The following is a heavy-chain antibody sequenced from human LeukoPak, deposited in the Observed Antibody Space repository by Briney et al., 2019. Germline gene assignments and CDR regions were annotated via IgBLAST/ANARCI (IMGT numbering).Heavy chain of an antibody. J-gene: IGHJ4*02. D-gene: IGHD6-19*01. Sequence: QPGGSLRLSCAASGFTFSSYGMHWVRQAPGKGLEWVAVISYDGSNKYYADSVKGRFTISRDNAKNSLSLQMNSLRVEDTAVYYCASWPVGWYGEDSWGQGTLVTVSS. CDR2: ISYDGSNK. CDR3: ASWPVGWYGEDS. CDR1: GFTFSSYG. V-gene: IGHV3-30*03.